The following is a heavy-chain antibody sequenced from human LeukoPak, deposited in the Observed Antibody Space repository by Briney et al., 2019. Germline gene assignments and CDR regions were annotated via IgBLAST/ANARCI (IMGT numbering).Heavy chain of an antibody. J-gene: IGHJ4*02. V-gene: IGHV3-21*01. CDR3: ARDASMIVVVMAY. CDR1: GFTFSSYS. Sequence: GGSLRLSCAVSGFTFSSYSMNWVRQAPGKGLEWVSSISSSSSYIYYADSVKGRFTISRDNAKNSLYLQMNSLRAEDTAVYYCARDASMIVVVMAYWGQGTLVTVSS. D-gene: IGHD3-22*01. CDR2: ISSSSSYI.